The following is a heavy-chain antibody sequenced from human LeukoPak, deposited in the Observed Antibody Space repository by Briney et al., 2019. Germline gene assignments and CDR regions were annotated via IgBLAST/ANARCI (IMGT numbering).Heavy chain of an antibody. J-gene: IGHJ5*02. Sequence: GASVKVSCKTSGYGFSDSAMHLVRQAPGQRLEWMGGINAGNGYTRYSQKFQGRVTMTRDTSASTVYMQLRSLRSEDTAVYYCARGANYYDSSGSSTWLDPWGRGTLVTVSS. CDR1: GYGFSDSA. V-gene: IGHV1-3*01. D-gene: IGHD3-22*01. CDR3: ARGANYYDSSGSSTWLDP. CDR2: INAGNGYT.